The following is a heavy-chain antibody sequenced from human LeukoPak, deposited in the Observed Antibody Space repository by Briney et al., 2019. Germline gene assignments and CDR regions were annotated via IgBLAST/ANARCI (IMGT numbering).Heavy chain of an antibody. CDR2: ISYHGSNK. J-gene: IGHJ4*02. CDR3: AKGHSSGWYYFDY. V-gene: IGHV3-30*18. D-gene: IGHD6-19*01. Sequence: GVSLRLSCAASGFTFSSYGMHWVSQAPGKGLEWVAVISYHGSNKYYADSVKGRFTISRDNSKNTLYLQMNSLGAEDTAMYYCAKGHSSGWYYFDYWGQGTLVTVSS. CDR1: GFTFSSYG.